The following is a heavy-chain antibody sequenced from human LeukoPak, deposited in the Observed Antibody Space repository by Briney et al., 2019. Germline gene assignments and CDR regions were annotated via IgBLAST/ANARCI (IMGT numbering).Heavy chain of an antibody. CDR2: INQGGNT. V-gene: IGHV4-34*01. J-gene: IGHJ4*02. Sequence: NASETLSLTCAVYGGSFSGYYWSWIRQPPGKGLEWIGEINQGGNTNYNPSLKGRVTISVDTSRNQFSLNLNSVTAADTAMYSCARGSHGVGPDYWGQGTLVTVSS. D-gene: IGHD1-26*01. CDR1: GGSFSGYY. CDR3: ARGSHGVGPDY.